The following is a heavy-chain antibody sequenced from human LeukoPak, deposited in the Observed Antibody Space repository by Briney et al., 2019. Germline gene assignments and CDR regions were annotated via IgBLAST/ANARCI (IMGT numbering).Heavy chain of an antibody. CDR3: ATSGLSRFGF. V-gene: IGHV3-23*01. CDR2: ISGSGGST. CDR1: GFTFSTYG. D-gene: IGHD2/OR15-2a*01. Sequence: GGSLRLSCSASGFTFSTYGMNWVRQAPGKGLEWVSAISGSGGSTYYADSVKGRFTISRDNSKNTLYLQMNSLRAEDTAVYFCATSGLSRFGFWGQGTLVTVSS. J-gene: IGHJ4*02.